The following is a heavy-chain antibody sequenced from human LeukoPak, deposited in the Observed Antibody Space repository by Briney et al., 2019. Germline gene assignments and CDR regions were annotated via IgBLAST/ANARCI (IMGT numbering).Heavy chain of an antibody. CDR3: TRDSGTYNWLDP. CDR2: IEKKDNFYPT. CDR1: GFTFSGSA. V-gene: IGHV3-73*01. J-gene: IGHJ5*02. D-gene: IGHD1-26*01. Sequence: GGSLRLSCAASGFTFSGSAIHWVRQSSGKGLEWVCHIEKKDNFYPTTSAASVTGRFTISRDDSKNTAYLQMNSLKTEDTALYYCTRDSGTYNWLDPWGQGTLVTVSS.